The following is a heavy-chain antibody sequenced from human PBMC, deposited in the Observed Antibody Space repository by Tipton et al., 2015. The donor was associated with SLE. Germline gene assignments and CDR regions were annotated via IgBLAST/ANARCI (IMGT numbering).Heavy chain of an antibody. V-gene: IGHV3-33*01. CDR2: IWYDGNSK. J-gene: IGHJ4*02. CDR1: GFTFNNYG. Sequence: SLRLSCVTSGFTFNNYGMHWVRQAPGKGLEWVAVIWYDGNSKYYADSVRGRFTISRDDSKNTLYLQMNSLRADDTAVYYCARPPTPYSGNLQNYFDYWGQGALVTVSS. CDR3: ARPPTPYSGNLQNYFDY. D-gene: IGHD1-26*01.